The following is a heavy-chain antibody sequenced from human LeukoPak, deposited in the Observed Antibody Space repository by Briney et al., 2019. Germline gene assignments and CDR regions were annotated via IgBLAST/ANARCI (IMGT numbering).Heavy chain of an antibody. V-gene: IGHV3-11*01. CDR1: RFTFNDYY. CDR2: INIGGTNT. J-gene: IGHJ5*02. CDR3: ATDGARFDT. Sequence: GGALRLSCAASRFTFNDYYMSWIRQAPAKGGEWLSYINIGGTNTDDADAVKGRFTICRDNAKKSLYLEMNILRAEETAVYYCATDGARFDTLGQGVLVTVSS.